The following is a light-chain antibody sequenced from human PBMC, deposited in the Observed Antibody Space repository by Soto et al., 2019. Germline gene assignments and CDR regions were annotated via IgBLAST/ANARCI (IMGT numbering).Light chain of an antibody. V-gene: IGKV3-15*01. CDR1: QSVSTN. J-gene: IGKJ1*01. CDR3: QQNNNWPST. CDR2: GAS. Sequence: EIVMTQSPATLSVSPGERATLSCRASQSVSTNLAWYQQKPGQAPRLLIYGASTRATGFPARFSGSGSGTEFTLTISSLQSEDFAVYYCQQNNNWPSTFGQGTKVEIK.